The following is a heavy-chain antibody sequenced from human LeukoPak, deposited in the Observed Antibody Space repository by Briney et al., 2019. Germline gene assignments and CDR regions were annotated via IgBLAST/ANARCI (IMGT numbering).Heavy chain of an antibody. D-gene: IGHD1-7*01. V-gene: IGHV3-30*03. CDR3: ARSNWNYVGYFDY. J-gene: IGHJ4*02. CDR2: ISYDGSNK. CDR1: GFTFSSYG. Sequence: PGGSLRLSCAASGFTFSSYGMHWVRQAPGKGLEWVAVISYDGSNKYYADSVKGRFTISRDNSKNTLYLQMNSLRAEDTAVYYCARSNWNYVGYFDYWGQGTLVTVSS.